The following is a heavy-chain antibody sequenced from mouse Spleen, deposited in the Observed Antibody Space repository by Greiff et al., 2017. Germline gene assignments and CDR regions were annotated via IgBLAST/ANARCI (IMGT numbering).Heavy chain of an antibody. J-gene: IGHJ3*01. CDR3: ARGSSGRAWFAY. D-gene: IGHD3-1*01. CDR1: GYTFTSYW. Sequence: VQLQQSGTELVKPGASVKLSCKASGYTFTSYWMHWVKQRPGQGLEWIGNINPSNGGTNYNEKFKSKATLTVDKSSSTAYMQLSSLTSEDSAVYYCARGSSGRAWFAYWGQGTLVTVSA. V-gene: IGHV1-53*01. CDR2: INPSNGGT.